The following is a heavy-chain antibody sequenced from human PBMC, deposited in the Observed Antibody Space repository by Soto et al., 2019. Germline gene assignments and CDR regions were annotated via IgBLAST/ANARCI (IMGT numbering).Heavy chain of an antibody. CDR1: GFTFSSYA. Sequence: GGSLRLSCSAAGFTFSSYAMSWVRQAPGKGLEWVSAISGSGGSTYYAPSVKGRFTISRDDSKNSLYLQMNSLKTEDTAVYYCARIYSSTWYGSFFDYCGQGTLVTVSS. D-gene: IGHD6-13*01. J-gene: IGHJ4*02. V-gene: IGHV3-23*01. CDR3: ARIYSSTWYGSFFDY. CDR2: ISGSGGST.